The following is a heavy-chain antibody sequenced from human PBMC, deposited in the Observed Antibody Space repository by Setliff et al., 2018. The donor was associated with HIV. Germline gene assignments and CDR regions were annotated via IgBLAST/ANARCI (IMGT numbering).Heavy chain of an antibody. J-gene: IGHJ4*02. CDR1: GFTFRSYW. D-gene: IGHD2-15*01. CDR2: ITTEGGASDGSIT. V-gene: IGHV3-74*01. CDR3: VRDGGSGTPFDY. Sequence: GGSLRLSCEGSGFTFRSYWLHWVRQVQGKGLVWVSRITTEGGASDGSITRYADSVKGRFSISRDNARNTMYLQMNNRGAEDTAVYYCVRDGGSGTPFDYWGRGTLVTVAS.